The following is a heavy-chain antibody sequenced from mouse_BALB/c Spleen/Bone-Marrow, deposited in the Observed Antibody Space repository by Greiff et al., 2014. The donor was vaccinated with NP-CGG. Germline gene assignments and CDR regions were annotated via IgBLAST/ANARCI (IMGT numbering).Heavy chain of an antibody. CDR3: TKPSFYYGSSYWYFDV. V-gene: IGHV14-3*02. Sequence: EVQLQQSGAELAKPGASVKLSCTASGFNIKDTYMHWVKQRPEQGLEWIGRIDLANGDTKYDPKFQGKATITADTSSNTAYLQLSSLTSEDTAVYYCTKPSFYYGSSYWYFDVWGAGTTVTVSS. CDR2: IDLANGDT. D-gene: IGHD1-1*01. CDR1: GFNIKDTY. J-gene: IGHJ1*01.